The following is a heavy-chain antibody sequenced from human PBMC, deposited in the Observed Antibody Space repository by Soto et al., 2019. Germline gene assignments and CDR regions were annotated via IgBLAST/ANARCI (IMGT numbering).Heavy chain of an antibody. CDR3: AREEACSGGSCYGWFDP. CDR2: IYYSGST. CDR1: GGSISSGGYY. J-gene: IGHJ5*02. D-gene: IGHD2-15*01. V-gene: IGHV4-31*03. Sequence: SETLSLTCTVSGGSISSGGYYWSWIREHPGKGLEWIGYIYYSGSTYYNPSLKSRVTISVDTSKNQFSLKLSSVTAADTAVYYCAREEACSGGSCYGWFDPWGQGTLVTVSS.